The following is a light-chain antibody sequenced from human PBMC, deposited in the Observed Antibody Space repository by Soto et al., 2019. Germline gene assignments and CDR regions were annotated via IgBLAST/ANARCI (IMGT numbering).Light chain of an antibody. CDR1: QGIRSY. Sequence: DIQLTQSPSFLSASVGDRVTITCRASQGIRSYLAWYQQKPGKVPKLLIYAASTLQSGVPSRFSGSGSGTEFTLTISSLQSEDFATYYCQQLSSFPLTFGGGTKVEIK. J-gene: IGKJ4*01. CDR2: AAS. V-gene: IGKV1-9*01. CDR3: QQLSSFPLT.